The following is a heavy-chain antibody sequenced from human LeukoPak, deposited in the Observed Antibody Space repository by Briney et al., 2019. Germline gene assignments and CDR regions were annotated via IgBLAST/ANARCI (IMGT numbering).Heavy chain of an antibody. Sequence: PSETLSLTCTVSGGSISSGGYYWSWIRQHPGKGLEGIGYIYYSGSTYYNPSLQSRVTISVDTSKNQFSLKLSSVTAADTAVYYCARVGSEGSARNWFDPWGQGTLVTVSS. D-gene: IGHD3-10*01. CDR1: GGSISSGGYY. V-gene: IGHV4-31*03. CDR3: ARVGSEGSARNWFDP. J-gene: IGHJ5*02. CDR2: IYYSGST.